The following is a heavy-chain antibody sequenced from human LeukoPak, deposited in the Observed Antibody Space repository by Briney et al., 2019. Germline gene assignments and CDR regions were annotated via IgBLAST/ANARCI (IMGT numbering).Heavy chain of an antibody. CDR3: ARGDILTGPPPDY. CDR2: ISSNGGST. CDR1: GFAFSSYA. D-gene: IGHD3-9*01. V-gene: IGHV3-64*01. J-gene: IGHJ4*02. Sequence: GGSLRLSCAASGFAFSSYAMHWVRQAAGKGLEYVSAISSNGGSTYYANSVKGRFTISRDNSKNTLYLQMGSLRAEDMAVYYCARGDILTGPPPDYWGQGTLVTVSS.